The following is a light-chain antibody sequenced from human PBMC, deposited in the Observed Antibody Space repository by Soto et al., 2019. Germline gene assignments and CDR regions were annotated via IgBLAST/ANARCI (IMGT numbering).Light chain of an antibody. V-gene: IGKV3D-15*01. CDR1: QSVSDN. CDR2: GAS. CDR3: QQYNDWPLT. J-gene: IGKJ4*01. Sequence: ERVLTQSPATLSVSPGERVTLSCRASQSVSDNLAWYQQKPGQAPRLLIYGASIRATDIPARFSGSGSGTEFSLTISSLQSEDFAVYYCQQYNDWPLTFGQGTKVDIK.